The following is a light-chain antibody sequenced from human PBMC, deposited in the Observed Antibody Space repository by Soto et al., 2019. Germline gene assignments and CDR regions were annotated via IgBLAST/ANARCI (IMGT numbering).Light chain of an antibody. J-gene: IGKJ4*01. CDR2: DAS. Sequence: EIMLTQSPATLSLSPGETATLSCRANQLISNYLAWYQQKPGQAPRLLIYDASNRATGIPARFSGSRSGTDFTLTISSLEPEDFAVYYCQQRGNWPLTFGGGTKVEI. CDR3: QQRGNWPLT. CDR1: QLISNY. V-gene: IGKV3-11*01.